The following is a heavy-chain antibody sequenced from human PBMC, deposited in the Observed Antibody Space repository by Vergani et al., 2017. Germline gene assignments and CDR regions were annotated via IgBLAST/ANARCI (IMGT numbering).Heavy chain of an antibody. J-gene: IGHJ6*02. CDR3: ARDRFRFVENWELYYYYGMDV. D-gene: IGHD1-26*01. CDR2: IYSGGST. Sequence: EVQLVESGGGLVQPGGSLRLSCAASGFTVSSNYISWVRQAPGKGLEWVSVIYSGGSTYYADSVKGRFTISRDNSKNTLYLQMNSLRAEDTAVYYCARDRFRFVENWELYYYYGMDVWGQGTTVTVSS. V-gene: IGHV3-66*02. CDR1: GFTVSSNY.